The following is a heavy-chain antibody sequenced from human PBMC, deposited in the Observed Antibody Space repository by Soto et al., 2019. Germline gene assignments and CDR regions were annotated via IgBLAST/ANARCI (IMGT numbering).Heavy chain of an antibody. CDR3: ATTLGPLN. Sequence: QAKLVESGGGLVKPGGSLRLSCAASGFSFSDTYMSWIRRVPGKGLEWVAYISNSGRTVNYADSVKGRFTLSRDNAKNSLFLQMNSLRGDDTAVYYCATTLGPLNWGQGTLVTVSS. CDR2: ISNSGRTV. J-gene: IGHJ4*02. CDR1: GFSFSDTY. V-gene: IGHV3-11*01. D-gene: IGHD1-26*01.